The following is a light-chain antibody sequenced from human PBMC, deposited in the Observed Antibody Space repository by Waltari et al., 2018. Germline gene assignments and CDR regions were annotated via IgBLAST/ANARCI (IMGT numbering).Light chain of an antibody. CDR2: KAS. Sequence: DIQMSQCPSPLSASVGDRVTITCRASQSISSWLAWYQQKPWKAPKLLIYKASSLECGVPSRFSGSGSGTEFTLTISSLQPDDFATYYCKQYNSYPYTFGQGTKLEIK. J-gene: IGKJ2*01. V-gene: IGKV1-5*03. CDR3: KQYNSYPYT. CDR1: QSISSW.